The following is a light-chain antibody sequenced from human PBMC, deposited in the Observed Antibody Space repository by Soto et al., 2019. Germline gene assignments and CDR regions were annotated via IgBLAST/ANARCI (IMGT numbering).Light chain of an antibody. CDR1: GSDIGGYNY. V-gene: IGLV2-14*03. CDR3: SSYRASSTTHYV. CDR2: DVT. Sequence: QSVLTQPASLSGSPGQSITISCTGTGSDIGGYNYVSWYQQHPGKAPKLIIHDVTNRPSGVSDRFFGSKSGNTASLTISGLQAEDEADYYCSSYRASSTTHYVFGTGTKVTVL. J-gene: IGLJ1*01.